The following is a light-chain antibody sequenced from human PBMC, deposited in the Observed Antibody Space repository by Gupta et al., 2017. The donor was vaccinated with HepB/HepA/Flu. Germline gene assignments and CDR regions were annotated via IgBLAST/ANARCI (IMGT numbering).Light chain of an antibody. Sequence: EIVLTQSPATLSLSPGERATLSCRASQSVSSYLAWYQQKPGQAPRLLIYDASNRATGIPARFSGSGSATEFTLTISSLEPEDFAVYYCLQRSNWPITFGTGTKVDIK. CDR1: QSVSSY. V-gene: IGKV3-11*01. CDR2: DAS. J-gene: IGKJ3*01. CDR3: LQRSNWPIT.